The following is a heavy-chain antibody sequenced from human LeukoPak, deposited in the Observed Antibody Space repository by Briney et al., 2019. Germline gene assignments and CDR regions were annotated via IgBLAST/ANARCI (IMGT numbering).Heavy chain of an antibody. Sequence: PSETLSLTCAVSGYSISSGYYWGWIRQPPGKGMEWIGSIYHSGSTYYNPSLKSRVTMSVDTSKNQFSLRLSSVTAADTAVYYCARQPYEFWSGPLCRTPWYHYMDLWGKGTTVTVFS. CDR2: IYHSGST. CDR1: GYSISSGYY. V-gene: IGHV4-38-2*01. D-gene: IGHD3-3*01. J-gene: IGHJ6*03. CDR3: ARQPYEFWSGPLCRTPWYHYMDL.